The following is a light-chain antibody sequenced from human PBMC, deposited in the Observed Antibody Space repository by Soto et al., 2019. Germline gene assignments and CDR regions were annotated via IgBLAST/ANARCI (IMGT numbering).Light chain of an antibody. Sequence: DIRMTQSPSSLSAFVGDTVTITCRASQDIIYYLAWYQQKPGKIPKLLIHSASTLQTGVQSRFSGTGSGTVFTLTINNLQPEDVATCYCQQYNSAPNTFGQGSRLEIK. J-gene: IGKJ2*01. CDR2: SAS. CDR3: QQYNSAPNT. CDR1: QDIIYY. V-gene: IGKV1-27*01.